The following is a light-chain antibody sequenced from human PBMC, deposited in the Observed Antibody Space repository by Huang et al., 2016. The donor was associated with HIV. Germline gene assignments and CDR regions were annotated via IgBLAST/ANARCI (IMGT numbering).Light chain of an antibody. V-gene: IGKV1-39*01. CDR2: ATS. J-gene: IGKJ1*01. CDR1: QSISDY. CDR3: QQGHSAPWT. Sequence: DIQMTQSPSSLSASVGDRLTITCRASQSISDYLNWYQQKPGKVPKRLIYATSTLQSGVPSRFSGSGSGTDFTLTISSLQPEDVATYFCQQGHSAPWTFGQGTKVEIK.